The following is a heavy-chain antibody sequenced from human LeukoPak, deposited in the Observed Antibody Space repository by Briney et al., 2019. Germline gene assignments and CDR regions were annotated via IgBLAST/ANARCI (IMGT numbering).Heavy chain of an antibody. Sequence: GGSLRLSCAASGFTFSSYWMSWVRQAPGKGLEWVANIKQDGSEKYYVDSVKGRFTISRDNAKNSLYLQMNSLRAEDTAVYYCASDTSGGPYYFDYWGQGTLVTVSS. CDR3: ASDTSGGPYYFDY. J-gene: IGHJ4*02. V-gene: IGHV3-7*01. D-gene: IGHD4-23*01. CDR2: IKQDGSEK. CDR1: GFTFSSYW.